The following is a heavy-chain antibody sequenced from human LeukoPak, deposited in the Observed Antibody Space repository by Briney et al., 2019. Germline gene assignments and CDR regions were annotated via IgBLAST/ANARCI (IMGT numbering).Heavy chain of an antibody. CDR2: INHSGST. V-gene: IGHV4-34*01. J-gene: IGHJ5*02. CDR1: GGSFSGYY. CDR3: ARGRRSSSWYARIVGWFDP. D-gene: IGHD6-13*01. Sequence: TETLSLTCAVYGGSFSGYYWSWIRQPPGKVLEWIGEINHSGSTNYNPSLKSRVTISVDTSKNQFSLKLSSVTAADTAVYYCARGRRSSSWYARIVGWFDPWGQGTLVTVSS.